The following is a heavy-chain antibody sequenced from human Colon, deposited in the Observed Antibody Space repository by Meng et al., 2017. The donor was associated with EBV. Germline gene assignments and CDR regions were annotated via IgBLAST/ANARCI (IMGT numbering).Heavy chain of an antibody. D-gene: IGHD5-18*01. CDR1: GGVISSVYYY. J-gene: IGHJ2*01. CDR2: IYYSGST. Sequence: QVQVEESGPGLVKPFQTLSLTCTVSGGVISSVYYYLSWIRQPPGKGLELIGHIYYSGSTSYNPSLKSRVTISVDTSNNQFSLKLSSVTAAATAVYYCARVGWRQWSFDLWGRGTLVTVAS. V-gene: IGHV4-30-4*01. CDR3: ARVGWRQWSFDL.